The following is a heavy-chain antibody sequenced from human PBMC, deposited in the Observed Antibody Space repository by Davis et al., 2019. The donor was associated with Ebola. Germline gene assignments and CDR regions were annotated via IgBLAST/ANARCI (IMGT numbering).Heavy chain of an antibody. Sequence: GESLKISCPASGFTFGDYAMSWVRQAPGKGLEWVSYISSSSSTIYYADSVKGRFTISRDDAKRSLYLQMNSLRDEDTALYYCSIVATRGRFDCWGQGTLVTVSS. CDR2: ISSSSSTI. J-gene: IGHJ4*02. CDR1: GFTFGDYA. CDR3: SIVATRGRFDC. V-gene: IGHV3-48*02.